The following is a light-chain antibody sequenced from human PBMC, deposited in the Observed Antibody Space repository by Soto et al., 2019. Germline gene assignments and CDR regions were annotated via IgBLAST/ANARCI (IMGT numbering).Light chain of an antibody. CDR1: QSVSSN. CDR2: GAS. J-gene: IGKJ1*01. Sequence: ETAMAQSPATLSVSPGEGATPSCRASQSVSSNLVWYQHRPGQAPRLLIYGASTRATGIPDRFSGSGSGTDCTLTISRLEPEDFAVYSCQQYADSPVTFGQGTKVDI. CDR3: QQYADSPVT. V-gene: IGKV3D-15*02.